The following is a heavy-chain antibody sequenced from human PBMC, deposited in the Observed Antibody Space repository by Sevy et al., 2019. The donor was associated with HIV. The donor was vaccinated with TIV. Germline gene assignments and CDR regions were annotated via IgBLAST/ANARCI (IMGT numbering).Heavy chain of an antibody. D-gene: IGHD3-22*01. CDR2: IYSGDST. V-gene: IGHV3-53*01. CDR1: GFSVSNSY. CDR3: ARLSVYYYDSSGYYTTGHAFDI. Sequence: GGALRLSCAASGFSVSNSYMSWVRQAPGKGLQWVSVIYSGDSTYYTDSVKGRFTISGDNSKNTLYLQMNGLRAEDTAVYYCARLSVYYYDSSGYYTTGHAFDIWGQGTMVTVSS. J-gene: IGHJ3*02.